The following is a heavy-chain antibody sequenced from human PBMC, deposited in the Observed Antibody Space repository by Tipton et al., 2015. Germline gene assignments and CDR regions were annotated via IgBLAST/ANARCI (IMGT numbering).Heavy chain of an antibody. Sequence: SLRLSCAASGFTFSSYGMHWVRQAPGKGLEWVSGISGSGGSTNYADSVQGRFTISRDNSKNTLFLQMNSLRVEDTAVYYCATHVRGAKRIGVVSGTVNRYYAMDIWGQGTTVTVSS. J-gene: IGHJ6*02. CDR2: ISGSGGST. D-gene: IGHD3-3*01. CDR1: GFTFSSYG. CDR3: ATHVRGAKRIGVVSGTVNRYYAMDI. V-gene: IGHV3-23*01.